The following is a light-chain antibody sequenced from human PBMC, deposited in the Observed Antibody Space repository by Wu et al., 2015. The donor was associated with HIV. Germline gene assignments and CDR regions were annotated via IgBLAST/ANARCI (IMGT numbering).Light chain of an antibody. CDR3: QQYGSSPPT. CDR2: GAS. Sequence: EIVLTQSPGTLSLSPGERATLSCRASQSVSSNYLAWYQQKPGQAPRLLIYGASSRATGIPDRFSGSGFGTDFTLTISRLEPEDFAVYYCQQYGSSPPTFGQGTNLEIK. CDR1: QSVSSNY. J-gene: IGKJ2*01. V-gene: IGKV3-20*01.